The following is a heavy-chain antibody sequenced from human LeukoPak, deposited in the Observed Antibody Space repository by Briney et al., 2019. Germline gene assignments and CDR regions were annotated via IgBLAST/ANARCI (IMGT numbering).Heavy chain of an antibody. D-gene: IGHD3-10*01. CDR1: GGSISSYY. CDR3: ARGHRFGESAHAFDI. V-gene: IGHV4-4*07. CDR2: IYTSGST. Sequence: SETLSLTCTVSGGSISSYYWSWIRQPAGKGLEWIGRIYTSGSTNYNPSLKSRVTMSVDTSKNQFSLKLSSVTAADTAVYYCARGHRFGESAHAFDIWGQGTMVPVSS. J-gene: IGHJ3*02.